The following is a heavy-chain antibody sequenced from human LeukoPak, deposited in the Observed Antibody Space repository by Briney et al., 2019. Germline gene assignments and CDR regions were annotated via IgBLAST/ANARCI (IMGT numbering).Heavy chain of an antibody. CDR1: GGSFSGYY. D-gene: IGHD6-19*01. J-gene: IGHJ4*02. CDR2: INHSGST. Sequence: SETLSLTCAVYGGSFSGYYWSWIRQPPGKGLEWIGEINHSGSTNYNPSLKSRVTISVDTSKNQFSLKLSSVTAADTAVYYCATSGWLVYWGQGTLVTVSS. V-gene: IGHV4-34*01. CDR3: ATSGWLVY.